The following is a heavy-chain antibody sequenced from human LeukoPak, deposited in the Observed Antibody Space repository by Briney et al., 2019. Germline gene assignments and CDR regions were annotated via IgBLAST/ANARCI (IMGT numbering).Heavy chain of an antibody. J-gene: IGHJ6*02. CDR3: AKGGKYYGMDV. D-gene: IGHD5-12*01. CDR1: GFTFSSHV. CDR2: IGGSGGST. V-gene: IGHV3-23*01. Sequence: GGSLRLSCAASGFTFSSHVMSWVRQAPGKGLEWVSAIGGSGGSTYYADSVKGRFTISRDNSKNTLHLQMNSLRAEDTAVYYCAKGGKYYGMDVWGQGTTGTVSS.